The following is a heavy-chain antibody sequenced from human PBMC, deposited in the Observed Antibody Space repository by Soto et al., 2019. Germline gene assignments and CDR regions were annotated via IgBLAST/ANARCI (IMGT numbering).Heavy chain of an antibody. D-gene: IGHD5-18*01. Sequence: QVQLVQSGAEVKKPGSSVKVSCKASGGTFSSYTISWVRQAPGQGLEWMGRIIPILGIANYAQKFQGRITITADKSTSTAYRELSSLRSEDAAVYYCARASDSYGTAPPDYWGQGTLVTVSS. CDR1: GGTFSSYT. J-gene: IGHJ4*02. V-gene: IGHV1-69*02. CDR2: IIPILGIA. CDR3: ARASDSYGTAPPDY.